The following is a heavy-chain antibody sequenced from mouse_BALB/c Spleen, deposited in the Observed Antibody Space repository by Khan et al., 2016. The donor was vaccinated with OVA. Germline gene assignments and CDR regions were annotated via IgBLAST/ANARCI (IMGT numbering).Heavy chain of an antibody. J-gene: IGHJ4*01. V-gene: IGHV2-9*02. CDR1: GFSLTKYG. D-gene: IGHD2-10*01. CDR2: IWAGGST. Sequence: QVQLKESGPGLVAPSQSLSVTCTVSGFSLTKYGVHWVRQPPGKGLEWLGVIWAGGSTNYNSALMSRLSIRKDNSRNQVFLKLNGLQTDDTARYYCVRETAYYGSDEAMDYWGQGTSVTVSS. CDR3: VRETAYYGSDEAMDY.